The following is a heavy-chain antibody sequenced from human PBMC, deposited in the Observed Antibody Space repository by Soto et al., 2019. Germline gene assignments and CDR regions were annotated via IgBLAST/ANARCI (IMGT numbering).Heavy chain of an antibody. J-gene: IGHJ1*01. Sequence: QVQLVESGGGVVQPGRSLRLSCAASGFTFSSYGMHWVRQAPGKGLEWVAVISYDGSNKYYADSVKGRFTISRDNSKNTLYLQMNSLRAEDTAVYYFAKALVGATPAEYFQHWGQGTLVTVSS. CDR3: AKALVGATPAEYFQH. V-gene: IGHV3-30*18. CDR2: ISYDGSNK. CDR1: GFTFSSYG. D-gene: IGHD1-26*01.